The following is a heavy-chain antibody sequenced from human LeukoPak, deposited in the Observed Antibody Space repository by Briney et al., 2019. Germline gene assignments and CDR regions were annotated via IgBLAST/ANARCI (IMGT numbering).Heavy chain of an antibody. D-gene: IGHD6-13*01. CDR3: ARDFGSSWYRVSGY. J-gene: IGHJ4*02. CDR2: ISYDGSNK. CDR1: GFTFSTYA. V-gene: IGHV3-30-3*01. Sequence: GGSLRLSCAASGFTFSTYAMHWVRQAPGKGLEWVAVISYDGSNKYYADSVKGRFTISRDNSKNTLYLQMNSLRAEDTAVYYCARDFGSSWYRVSGYWGQGTLVTVSS.